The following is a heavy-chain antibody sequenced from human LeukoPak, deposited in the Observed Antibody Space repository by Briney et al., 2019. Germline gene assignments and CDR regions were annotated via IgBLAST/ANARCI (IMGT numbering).Heavy chain of an antibody. CDR3: ARVKDSNDFWSGYYSYFDY. CDR1: GRSVSSGSYY. V-gene: IGHV4-61*01. CDR2: IYYSGCT. Sequence: SETLSLTCTVSGRSVSSGSYYWSWIRQPPGKGLEWIGYIYYSGCTNYNPSLKSRVTISVDTSKNQFSLRLSSVTAADTAVYYCARVKDSNDFWSGYYSYFDYWGQGTLVTVSS. D-gene: IGHD3-3*01. J-gene: IGHJ4*02.